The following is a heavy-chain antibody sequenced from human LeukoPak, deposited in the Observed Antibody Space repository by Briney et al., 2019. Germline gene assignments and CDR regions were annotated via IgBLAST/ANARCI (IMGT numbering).Heavy chain of an antibody. CDR2: IKQDGSEK. V-gene: IGHV3-7*01. J-gene: IGHJ4*02. CDR3: ARLADYDSSGYFDY. D-gene: IGHD3-22*01. Sequence: GALRLSCAASGFTFNGYWMSWVRQAPGKGLEWVANIKQDGSEKYYVDSVRGRVTISRDNAENSLFLQMNSLRGEDTAVYYCARLADYDSSGYFDYWGQGTLVTVSS. CDR1: GFTFNGYW.